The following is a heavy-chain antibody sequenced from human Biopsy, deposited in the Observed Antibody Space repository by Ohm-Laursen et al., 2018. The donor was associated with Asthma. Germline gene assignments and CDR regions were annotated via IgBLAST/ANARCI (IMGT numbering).Heavy chain of an antibody. J-gene: IGHJ4*02. CDR3: AKDVFPGWELRRGPDY. D-gene: IGHD1-26*01. Sequence: SLRLSCAASGFSLSSYGMHWVRQAPGKGLEWVAVISFDGSNKNYTDSVKGRFTTSRDNSRNTLHLQMNSLRAEDTAVYYCAKDVFPGWELRRGPDYWGQGTLVTVSS. CDR2: ISFDGSNK. CDR1: GFSLSSYG. V-gene: IGHV3-30*18.